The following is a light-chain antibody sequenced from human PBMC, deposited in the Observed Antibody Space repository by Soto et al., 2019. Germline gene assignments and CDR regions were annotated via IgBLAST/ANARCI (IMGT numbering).Light chain of an antibody. Sequence: EIVLTQSPGTLSLSPGERATLSCRASQSVSSSYLAWYQQEPGQAPRLLIYGASSRATGIPDRFSGSGSGTGLTLTISRLEPGDFAVYYCQQYGSSPLTFGGGNKVDIK. CDR1: QSVSSSY. J-gene: IGKJ4*01. V-gene: IGKV3-20*01. CDR3: QQYGSSPLT. CDR2: GAS.